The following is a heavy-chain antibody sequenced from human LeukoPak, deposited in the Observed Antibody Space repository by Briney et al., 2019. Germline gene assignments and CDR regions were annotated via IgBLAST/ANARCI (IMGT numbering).Heavy chain of an antibody. Sequence: GGSLRLSCAASGFTFSTYAMSWVRQAPGKGLEWLSTIGGGGRDTFYADSVKGRFTFSRDNSKNTLYLQMSSLRAEDTAVYFCAKNRGADYYNYYMDVWGKGTTVTVSS. CDR2: IGGGGRDT. V-gene: IGHV3-23*01. D-gene: IGHD3-10*01. CDR3: AKNRGADYYNYYMDV. J-gene: IGHJ6*03. CDR1: GFTFSTYA.